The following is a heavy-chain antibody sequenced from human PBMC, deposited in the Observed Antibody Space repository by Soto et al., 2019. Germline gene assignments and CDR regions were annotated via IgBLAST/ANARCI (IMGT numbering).Heavy chain of an antibody. CDR2: ISGSGDRT. Sequence: PGGSLRLSCAASGITISNYPMSWVRQAPGKGLDWVSGISGSGDRTYYADSAKGRFTISKDISKNSLSLQLDSLGVEDTAVYFCVKDDGGYPSTAPHWGQGTLVTV. D-gene: IGHD3-22*01. CDR1: GITISNYP. CDR3: VKDDGGYPSTAPH. V-gene: IGHV3-23*01. J-gene: IGHJ4*02.